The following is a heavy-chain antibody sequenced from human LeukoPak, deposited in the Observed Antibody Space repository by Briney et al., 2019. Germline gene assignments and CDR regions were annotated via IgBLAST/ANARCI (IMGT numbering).Heavy chain of an antibody. J-gene: IGHJ4*02. V-gene: IGHV3-64*01. CDR3: ASTSANTYYYGSSGYYYNY. Sequence: GGSLRLSCAASGFTFSSYAMHWVRQAPGKGLEYVSAISSNGGSTYYANSVKGRFTISRDNSKNTLYLQMGSLRAEDMAVYYCASTSANTYYYGSSGYYYNYWGQGTLVTVSS. CDR1: GFTFSSYA. CDR2: ISSNGGST. D-gene: IGHD3-22*01.